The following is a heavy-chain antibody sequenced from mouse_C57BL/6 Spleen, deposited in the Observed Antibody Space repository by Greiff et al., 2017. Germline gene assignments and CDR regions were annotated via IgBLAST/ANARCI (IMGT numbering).Heavy chain of an antibody. Sequence: EVKLVESGGGLVKPGGSLKLSCAASGFTFSDYGMHWVRQAPEKGLEWVAYISSGSSTIYYADTVKGRFTISRDNAKNTLFLQMTSLRSEDTAMYYCARGTTVPYAMDYWGQGTSVTVSS. CDR1: GFTFSDYG. CDR2: ISSGSSTI. V-gene: IGHV5-17*01. CDR3: ARGTTVPYAMDY. J-gene: IGHJ4*01. D-gene: IGHD1-1*01.